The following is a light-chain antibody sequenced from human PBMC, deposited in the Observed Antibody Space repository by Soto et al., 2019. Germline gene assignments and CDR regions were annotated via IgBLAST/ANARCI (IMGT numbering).Light chain of an antibody. CDR2: AAS. V-gene: IGKV1-39*01. CDR1: QSVSRY. Sequence: DIQVTDSPTFVSASAGARFFITCLVSQSVSRYLNWYQHKPGKAPKLLINAASNLRSGVPSRFSGSGSGTDFTLTIDGLQPEDFAVYYCQQSYITPPITFGQGPRLEI. J-gene: IGKJ5*01. CDR3: QQSYITPPIT.